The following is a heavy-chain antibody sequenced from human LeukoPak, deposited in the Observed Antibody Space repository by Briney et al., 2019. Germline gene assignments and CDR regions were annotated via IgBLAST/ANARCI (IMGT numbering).Heavy chain of an antibody. Sequence: PGGSLRLSCTASGFTFGDHAMSWVLQAPGKGLEWVGFIRSKAYRGTTEYAASVKGRFTISRDDSNSIAYLQMNSLKTEDTAVYYCSRGPIHLWLHNGMDVWGQGTTVTVSS. CDR2: IRSKAYRGTT. CDR3: SRGPIHLWLHNGMDV. D-gene: IGHD5-18*01. J-gene: IGHJ6*02. V-gene: IGHV3-49*04. CDR1: GFTFGDHA.